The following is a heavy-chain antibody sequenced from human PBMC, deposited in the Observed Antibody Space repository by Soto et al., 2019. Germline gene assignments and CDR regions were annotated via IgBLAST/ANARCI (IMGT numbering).Heavy chain of an antibody. J-gene: IGHJ6*03. D-gene: IGHD3-10*01. Sequence: SETLSLTCTVSGGSISSGGYYWSWTRQHPGKGLEWIGYIYYSGSTYYNPSLKSRVTISVDTSKNQFSLKLSSVTAADTAVYYCARTMVRGVIPNYYYYYYMDVWGKGTTVTVSS. CDR2: IYYSGST. V-gene: IGHV4-31*03. CDR3: ARTMVRGVIPNYYYYYYMDV. CDR1: GGSISSGGYY.